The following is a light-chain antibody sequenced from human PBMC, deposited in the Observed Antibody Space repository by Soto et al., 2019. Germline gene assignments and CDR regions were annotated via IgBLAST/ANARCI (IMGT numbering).Light chain of an antibody. V-gene: IGLV2-8*01. CDR1: SSDVGGYNY. CDR3: SSYAGSNKFVV. CDR2: EVS. Sequence: QSVLTQPPSASGSPGQSVTISCTGTSSDVGGYNYVSWYQQHSGKAPNLMIYEVSKRPSGVPDRFSGSKSGNTASLTVSGLQAEDEADYYCSSYAGSNKFVVFGGGTQLTVL. J-gene: IGLJ3*02.